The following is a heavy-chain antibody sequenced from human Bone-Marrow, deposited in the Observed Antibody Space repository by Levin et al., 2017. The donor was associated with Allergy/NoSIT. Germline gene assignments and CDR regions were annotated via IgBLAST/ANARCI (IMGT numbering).Heavy chain of an antibody. CDR3: AKESSSSFDY. D-gene: IGHD6-13*01. CDR1: GFTFRSYA. V-gene: IGHV3-23*01. Sequence: GESLKISCAASGFTFRSYAMSWVRQAPGKGLEWVSAITGNGGSTYYADSVKGRFTISRDNFKNTLYMQMNSLRAEDTAVYYCAKESSSSFDYWGQGTLVTVSS. CDR2: ITGNGGST. J-gene: IGHJ4*02.